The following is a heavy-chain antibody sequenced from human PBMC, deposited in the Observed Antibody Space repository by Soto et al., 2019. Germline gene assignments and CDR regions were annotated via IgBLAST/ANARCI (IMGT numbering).Heavy chain of an antibody. CDR2: ISGGGDGT. J-gene: IGHJ3*01. Sequence: EVQLLESGGGLVRPGGSLRLSCAASGFTFYNYAMNWVRQAPGKGLEWVSTISGGGDGTYYADSVKGRFTISRKNSRNTVYLQMNSLRAEDTAVYYCAKKGLGSLATYCTTGDCHYAFDVWGQGTLVTVSS. D-gene: IGHD2-8*01. V-gene: IGHV3-23*01. CDR3: AKKGLGSLATYCTTGDCHYAFDV. CDR1: GFTFYNYA.